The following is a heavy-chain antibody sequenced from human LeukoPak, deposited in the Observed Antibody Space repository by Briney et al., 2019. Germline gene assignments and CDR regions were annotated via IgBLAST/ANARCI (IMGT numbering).Heavy chain of an antibody. CDR3: ARSYDSSGYTTFAY. V-gene: IGHV4-59*01. CDR2: IYYSGST. J-gene: IGHJ4*02. Sequence: SETLSLTCTVSGGSISGYYWSWIRQSPGEGLEWIGHIYYSGSTNYNPSLKSRVTISVDTSRNQFSLKLTSVTAADTAVYYCARSYDSSGYTTFAYWGQGTLVTVSS. D-gene: IGHD3-22*01. CDR1: GGSISGYY.